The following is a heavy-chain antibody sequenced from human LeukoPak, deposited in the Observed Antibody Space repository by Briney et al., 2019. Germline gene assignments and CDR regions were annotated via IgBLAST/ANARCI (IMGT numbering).Heavy chain of an antibody. V-gene: IGHV5-51*01. CDR1: GYSFTSYW. CDR3: ARLARDYYGSGSYYPGAPNWFDP. Sequence: KIGESLKISCKGSGYSFTSYWIGWARQMLGKGLEWMGIIYPGDSDTRYSPSFQGQVTISADKSISTAYLQWSSLKASDTAMYYCARLARDYYGSGSYYPGAPNWFDPWGQGTLVTVSS. D-gene: IGHD3-10*01. J-gene: IGHJ5*02. CDR2: IYPGDSDT.